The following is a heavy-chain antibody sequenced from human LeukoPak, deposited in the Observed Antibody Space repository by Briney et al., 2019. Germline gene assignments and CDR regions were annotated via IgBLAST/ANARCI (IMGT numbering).Heavy chain of an antibody. CDR2: IXXXXXX. CDR1: GGSISSSNW. D-gene: IGHD1-26*01. V-gene: IGHV4-4*02. CDR3: ARGGRAGRGY. J-gene: IGHJ4*02. Sequence: PSETLSLTCAVSGGSISSSNWWSLVRQPPGXXXXWIGEIXXXXXXNXXPXLKSRVTISVDKSKNQFSLELSSVTAADTAVYYCARGGRAGRGYWGQGTLVTVSS.